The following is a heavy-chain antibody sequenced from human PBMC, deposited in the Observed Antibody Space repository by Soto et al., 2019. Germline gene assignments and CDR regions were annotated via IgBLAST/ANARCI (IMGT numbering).Heavy chain of an antibody. J-gene: IGHJ4*02. CDR1: GGSISSVGDS. Sequence: QLQLQESGSGLVKLSQTLYLTCAVSGGSISSVGDSWSWIRQPPGKGLEWIGYIYHSGSTYYNPSLKSRVTISVDRSKNQFSLKLSSVTAADTAVYYCARGNVVAIDYWGQGTLVTVSS. CDR2: IYHSGST. D-gene: IGHD2-21*01. CDR3: ARGNVVAIDY. V-gene: IGHV4-30-2*01.